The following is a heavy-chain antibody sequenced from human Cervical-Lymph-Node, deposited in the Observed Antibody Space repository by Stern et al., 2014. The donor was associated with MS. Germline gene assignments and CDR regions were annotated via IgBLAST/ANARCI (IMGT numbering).Heavy chain of an antibody. J-gene: IGHJ4*02. CDR2: SSGRSAGT. CDR1: GFTFNTYA. D-gene: IGHD1-26*01. CDR3: AKDAWELWPAPFDY. Sequence: EVQLEESGGGLVPPGGSLRLSCAASGFTFNTYAMSWVRQAPGKVLEWVSSSSGRSAGTYYADSVKGRFTISRDTSKNTLYLHMNSLRAEDTAVYYCAKDAWELWPAPFDYWGLGTLVTVSS. V-gene: IGHV3-23*04.